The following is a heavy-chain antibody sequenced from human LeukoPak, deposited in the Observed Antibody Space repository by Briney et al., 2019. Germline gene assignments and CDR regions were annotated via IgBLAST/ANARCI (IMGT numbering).Heavy chain of an antibody. J-gene: IGHJ3*02. D-gene: IGHD6-19*01. CDR1: GFTFSSYS. Sequence: GGSLRLSCAASGFTFSSYSMNWVRQAPGKGLEWVSSISSSSSYIYYADSVKGRFTISRDNAKNSLYLQMNSLRAEDTAVYYCAKDQGIAVALDAFDIWGQGTMVTVSS. CDR2: ISSSSSYI. CDR3: AKDQGIAVALDAFDI. V-gene: IGHV3-21*01.